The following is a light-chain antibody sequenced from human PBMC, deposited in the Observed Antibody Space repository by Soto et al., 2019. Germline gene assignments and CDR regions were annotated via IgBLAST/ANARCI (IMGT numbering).Light chain of an antibody. CDR1: RPISINY. Sequence: EIVLTQSPGTLSVSPGERATLSGRPSRPISINYLPWYQQKPGQAPGLPIYGASSRAPGIPARFSGSGSGTDFTLTISRLEPEDSAIYYCQQYVSWTFGQGTKVEIK. CDR2: GAS. V-gene: IGKV3-20*01. J-gene: IGKJ1*01. CDR3: QQYVSWT.